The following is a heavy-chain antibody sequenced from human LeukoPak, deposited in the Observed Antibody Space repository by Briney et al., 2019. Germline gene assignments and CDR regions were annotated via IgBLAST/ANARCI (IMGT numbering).Heavy chain of an antibody. CDR2: IKQDGSEK. Sequence: PGGSLRLSCAASGFTFSSYWVSWVRQAPGKGLEWVANIKQDGSEKYYVDSVKGRFTISRDNAKNSLYLQMNSLRAEDTAVYYCARDREWELLHWFDPWGQGTLVTVSS. D-gene: IGHD1-26*01. V-gene: IGHV3-7*01. J-gene: IGHJ5*02. CDR1: GFTFSSYW. CDR3: ARDREWELLHWFDP.